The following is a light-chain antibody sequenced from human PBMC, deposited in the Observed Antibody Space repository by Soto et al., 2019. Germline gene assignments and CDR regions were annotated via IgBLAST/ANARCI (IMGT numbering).Light chain of an antibody. CDR2: SDN. CDR3: AAWDVSLVV. CDR1: SSNIGTNT. Sequence: QSVLPLPPSASGSPGQRVTIFFSGSSSNIGTNTVIWHQQLPGAAHKLLFYSDNQRPSGVPDRFSGSKSGTSASLAISGLQSEDEADYYCAAWDVSLVVFGGGSKLTVL. J-gene: IGLJ2*01. V-gene: IGLV1-44*01.